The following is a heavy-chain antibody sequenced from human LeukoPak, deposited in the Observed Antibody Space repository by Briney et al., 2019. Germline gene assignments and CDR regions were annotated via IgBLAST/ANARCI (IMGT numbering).Heavy chain of an antibody. Sequence: PSETLSLTCSVSGGSISSYYWSWIRQPPGKGLEWIGYIFYSGSTNYNPSLKSRVTISLDTSKNQFSLKLSSVTAADTAVYYCARAITFVGRFDNWGQGTLVTVSS. CDR2: IFYSGST. V-gene: IGHV4-59*08. J-gene: IGHJ4*02. D-gene: IGHD1-14*01. CDR1: GGSISSYY. CDR3: ARAITFVGRFDN.